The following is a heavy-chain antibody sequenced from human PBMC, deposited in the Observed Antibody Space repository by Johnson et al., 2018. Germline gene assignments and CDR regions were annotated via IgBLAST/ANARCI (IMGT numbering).Heavy chain of an antibody. CDR2: IRSKANSYAT. D-gene: IGHD5-12*01. V-gene: IGHV3-73*01. CDR3: ISGYSGYDYYYGMDV. Sequence: VQLVQSGGGLVQPGGSLKLSCAASGFTFSGSAMHWVRQASGKGLEWVGRIRSKANSYATAYAASVKGRFTISRDDSKNTAYLQMNSLKTEDTAVDYCISGYSGYDYYYGMDVWGQGTTVTVSS. CDR1: GFTFSGSA. J-gene: IGHJ6*02.